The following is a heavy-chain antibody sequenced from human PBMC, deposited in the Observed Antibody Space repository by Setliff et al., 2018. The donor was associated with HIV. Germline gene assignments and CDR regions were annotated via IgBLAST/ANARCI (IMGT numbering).Heavy chain of an antibody. Sequence: PGGSLRLSCAASGFTFSAYAMTWVRRAPGKGLEWVSATTSNGRTTDYAESVRGRFTLSRDNSRNTLYLHMTSLRAEDTAIYYCAKAWGSGTYPWFDPWGQGTLVTVSS. CDR3: AKAWGSGTYPWFDP. CDR2: TTSNGRTT. V-gene: IGHV3-23*01. D-gene: IGHD1-26*01. CDR1: GFTFSAYA. J-gene: IGHJ5*02.